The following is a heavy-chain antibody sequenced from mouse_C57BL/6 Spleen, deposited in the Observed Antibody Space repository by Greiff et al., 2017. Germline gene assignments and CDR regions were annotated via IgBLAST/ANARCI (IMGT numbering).Heavy chain of an antibody. CDR2: IDPSDSET. CDR1: GYTFTSYW. CDR3: AAGYYGSGDY. V-gene: IGHV1-52*01. Sequence: QVQLQQPGAELVRPGSSVKLSCKASGYTFTSYWMHWVKQRPIQGLEWIGNIDPSDSETHYNQKFKDKATLTVDKSSSTAYMQLSSLTSEDSAVSYCAAGYYGSGDYWGQGTTLTVSS. J-gene: IGHJ2*01. D-gene: IGHD1-1*01.